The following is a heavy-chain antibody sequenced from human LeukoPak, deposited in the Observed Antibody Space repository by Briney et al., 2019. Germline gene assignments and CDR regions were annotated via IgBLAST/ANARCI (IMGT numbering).Heavy chain of an antibody. J-gene: IGHJ3*02. Sequence: GGSLRLSCAASGFTFSSYGMHWVRQAPGKGLEWVANIKQDGSEKYYVDSVKGRFTISRDNAKNSLYLQMNSLRAEDTAVYYCATRSLLRYFDWYAFDIWGQGTMVTVSS. V-gene: IGHV3-7*01. CDR2: IKQDGSEK. CDR3: ATRSLLRYFDWYAFDI. CDR1: GFTFSSYG. D-gene: IGHD3-9*01.